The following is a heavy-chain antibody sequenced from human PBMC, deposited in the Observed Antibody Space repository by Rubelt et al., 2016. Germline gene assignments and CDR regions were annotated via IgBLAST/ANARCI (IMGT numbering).Heavy chain of an antibody. CDR2: ISYSGST. D-gene: IGHD3-10*01. J-gene: IGHJ3*02. CDR1: GGSISNRDYY. Sequence: QVQLQESGPGLVEPSQTLSLTCTVSGGSISNRDYYWSWIRQHPGKGLEWIGSISYSGSTYYNPSLKSRVTISVDTSRNRCALKRRPVTAADTAVYYCARGYYSDGRAAFDIWGQGTMVTVSS. V-gene: IGHV4-39*01. CDR3: ARGYYSDGRAAFDI.